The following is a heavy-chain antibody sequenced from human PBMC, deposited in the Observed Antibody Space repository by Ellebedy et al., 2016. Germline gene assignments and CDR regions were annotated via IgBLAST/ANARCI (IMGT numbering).Heavy chain of an antibody. CDR2: ISADGDTI. D-gene: IGHD6-25*01. CDR3: VAALDY. CDR1: GVNFRKFS. V-gene: IGHV3-48*04. Sequence: GGSLRLSXEVTGVNFRKFSLNWVRQAPGKGLEWVAFISADGDTIYYAKSVKGRFTISRDDADSSLSLQMNSLRGDDTAVYYCVAALDYWGQGTLVTVSS. J-gene: IGHJ4*02.